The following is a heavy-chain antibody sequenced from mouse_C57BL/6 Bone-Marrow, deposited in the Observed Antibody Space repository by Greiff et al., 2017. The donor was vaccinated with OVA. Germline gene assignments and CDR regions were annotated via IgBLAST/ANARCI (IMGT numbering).Heavy chain of an antibody. D-gene: IGHD1-1*01. CDR3: ARRGYYYGSRGAMDY. V-gene: IGHV1-81*01. CDR1: GYTFTSYG. J-gene: IGHJ4*01. CDR2: IYPRSGNT. Sequence: VKLMESGAELARPGASVKLSCKASGYTFTSYGISWVKQRTGQGLEWIGEIYPRSGNTYYNEKFKGKATLTADKSSSTAYMELRSLTSEDSAVYFCARRGYYYGSRGAMDYWGQGTSVTVSS.